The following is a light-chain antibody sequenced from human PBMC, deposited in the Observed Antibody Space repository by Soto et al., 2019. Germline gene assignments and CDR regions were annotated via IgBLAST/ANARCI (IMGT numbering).Light chain of an antibody. CDR1: QSVSSN. CDR2: GAS. Sequence: EIVMTQSPATLSVSPGERATLSCRASQSVSSNLAWYQRKTGQAPRLLIYGASTRATGIPARFSGSGSGTEFTLTISSLQSEDFAVYYCQQYNNGPRTFGQGTKVEIK. CDR3: QQYNNGPRT. J-gene: IGKJ1*01. V-gene: IGKV3-15*01.